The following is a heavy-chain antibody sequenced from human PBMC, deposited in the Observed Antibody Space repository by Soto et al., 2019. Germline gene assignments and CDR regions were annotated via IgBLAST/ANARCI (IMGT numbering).Heavy chain of an antibody. Sequence: EVQLVESGGGLVQPGGSLRLSCAASDFTVSSNYMSWVRQAPGKALDLVSLIQSGGTTYYADSVKDRFTISIDSSESTLHLQMDGLSAEDPAVYYCSRDDVLCDGGSFFVVPIDVLGKGTTVTVSS. CDR1: DFTVSSNY. CDR3: SRDDVLCDGGSFFVVPIDV. CDR2: IQSGGTT. V-gene: IGHV3-66*01. D-gene: IGHD2-15*01. J-gene: IGHJ6*03.